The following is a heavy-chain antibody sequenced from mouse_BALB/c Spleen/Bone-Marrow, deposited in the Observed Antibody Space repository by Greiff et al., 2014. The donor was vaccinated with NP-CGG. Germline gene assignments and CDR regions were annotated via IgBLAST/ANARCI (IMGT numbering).Heavy chain of an antibody. CDR2: IYPGDGDT. D-gene: IGHD1-2*01. CDR1: GYNFTTHW. V-gene: IGHV1-87*01. J-gene: IGHJ1*01. CDR3: ARGDYGYHWYFDV. Sequence: VQLQQSGAELARPGASVKLSCKASGYNFTTHWMQWVKQRPGQGLEWIGAIYPGDGDTRYTQKFKGTATLTADKSSSTAYMQLSDLASEDSAVYYCARGDYGYHWYFDVWGAGTTVTVSS.